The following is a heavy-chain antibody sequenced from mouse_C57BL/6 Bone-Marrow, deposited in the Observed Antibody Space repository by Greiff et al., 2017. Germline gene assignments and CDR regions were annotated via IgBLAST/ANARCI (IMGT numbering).Heavy chain of an antibody. CDR2: ISNGGGST. CDR3: ARRYYGSSPWFAY. D-gene: IGHD1-1*01. J-gene: IGHJ3*01. Sequence: EVHLVESGGGLVQPGGSLKLSCAASGFTFSDYYMYWVRQTPEKRLEWVAYISNGGGSTYYPDTVKGRFTISRDNAKNTLYLQMSRLKSEDTAMYYGARRYYGSSPWFAYWGQGTLVTVSA. CDR1: GFTFSDYY. V-gene: IGHV5-12*01.